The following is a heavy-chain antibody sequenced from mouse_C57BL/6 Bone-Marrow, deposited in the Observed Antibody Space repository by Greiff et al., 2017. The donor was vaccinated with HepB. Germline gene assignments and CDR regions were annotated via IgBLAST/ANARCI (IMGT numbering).Heavy chain of an antibody. J-gene: IGHJ1*03. Sequence: EVKLVESGGDLVKPGGSLKLSCAASGFTFSSYGMSWVRQTPDKRLEWVATISSGGSYTYYPDSVKGRFTISRDNAKNPLYLQMSSLKSEDTAMYYCAKVSLALYWYFDVWGTGTTVTVSS. CDR1: GFTFSSYG. D-gene: IGHD2-14*01. V-gene: IGHV5-6*01. CDR3: AKVSLALYWYFDV. CDR2: ISSGGSYT.